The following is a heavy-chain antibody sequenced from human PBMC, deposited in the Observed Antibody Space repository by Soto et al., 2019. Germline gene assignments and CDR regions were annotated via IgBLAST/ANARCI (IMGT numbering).Heavy chain of an antibody. V-gene: IGHV4-34*01. Sequence: TLSLTCAVYGGSFSGYYWSWIRQPPGKGLEWIGEINHSGSTNYNPSLKSRVTISVDTSKNQFSLKLSSVTAADTAVYYCARRHRWGYFDYWGQGTLVTVSS. J-gene: IGHJ4*02. CDR3: ARRHRWGYFDY. D-gene: IGHD3-16*01. CDR1: GGSFSGYY. CDR2: INHSGST.